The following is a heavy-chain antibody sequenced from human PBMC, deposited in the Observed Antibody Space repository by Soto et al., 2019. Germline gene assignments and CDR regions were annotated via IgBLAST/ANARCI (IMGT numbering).Heavy chain of an antibody. Sequence: QLVQSGPEVKKPGSSVKVSCKSVGDTFSSYAVSWGRQAPGQGLEWMGGIIPTLGTVNYAQKFQGRATITEDASTRPSNLELSSLKSEDTAVYYCAREAGDYGHPYFDYWGQGTLISVSS. V-gene: IGHV1-69*01. CDR3: AREAGDYGHPYFDY. CDR2: IIPTLGTV. D-gene: IGHD3-10*01. CDR1: GDTFSSYA. J-gene: IGHJ4*02.